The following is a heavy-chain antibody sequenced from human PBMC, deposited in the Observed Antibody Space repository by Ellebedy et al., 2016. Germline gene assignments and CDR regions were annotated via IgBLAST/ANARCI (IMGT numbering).Heavy chain of an antibody. D-gene: IGHD4-17*01. V-gene: IGHV4-59*08. CDR2: IYYSGST. CDR3: ARRDYGDYYFDY. Sequence: SETLSLTCTVSGGFISSYYWSWIRQPPGKGLEWIGYIYYSGSTNYNPSLKSRVTISVDTSKNQFSLKLSSVTAADTAVYYCARRDYGDYYFDYWGQGTLVTVSS. CDR1: GGFISSYY. J-gene: IGHJ4*02.